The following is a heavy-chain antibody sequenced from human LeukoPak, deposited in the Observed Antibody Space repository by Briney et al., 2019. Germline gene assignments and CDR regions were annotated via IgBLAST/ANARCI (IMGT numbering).Heavy chain of an antibody. D-gene: IGHD3-22*01. CDR3: AKEADSSGWFDY. Sequence: PGGSLRLSCVASGFTFRSYAMSWVRQAPGKGLEWVSAISYREGRTYYAGSVKGRFTISRDNSKNTLYLQMNSLRAEDTAVYYCAKEADSSGWFDYWGQGTLVTVSS. CDR1: GFTFRSYA. J-gene: IGHJ4*02. V-gene: IGHV3-23*01. CDR2: ISYREGRT.